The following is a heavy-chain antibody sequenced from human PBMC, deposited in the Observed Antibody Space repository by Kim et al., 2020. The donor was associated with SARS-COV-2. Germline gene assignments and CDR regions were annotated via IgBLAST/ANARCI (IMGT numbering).Heavy chain of an antibody. CDR3: ARAHSGYDFWGMDV. D-gene: IGHD5-12*01. J-gene: IGHJ6*02. V-gene: IGHV3-33*01. Sequence: ADSGKGRFTISRDNSKNTLYLQMNSLRAEDTAVYYCARAHSGYDFWGMDVWGQGTTVTVSS.